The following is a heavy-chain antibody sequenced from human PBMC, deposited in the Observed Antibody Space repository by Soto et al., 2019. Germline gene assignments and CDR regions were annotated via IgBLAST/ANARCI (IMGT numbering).Heavy chain of an antibody. CDR2: ISYDGSNK. CDR1: GFTFSSYG. Sequence: QVQLVESGGGVVQPGRSLRLSCAASGFTFSSYGMHWVRQAPGKGLEWVAVISYDGSNKYYADSVKGRFTISRDNSKNTLYLQMNSLRAEDTAVYYCAKDGRRGMVRGVIIVYGMDVWGQGTTVTVSS. V-gene: IGHV3-30*18. D-gene: IGHD3-10*01. CDR3: AKDGRRGMVRGVIIVYGMDV. J-gene: IGHJ6*02.